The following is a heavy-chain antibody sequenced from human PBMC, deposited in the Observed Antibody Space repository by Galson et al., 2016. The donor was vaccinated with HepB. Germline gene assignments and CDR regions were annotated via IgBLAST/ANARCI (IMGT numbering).Heavy chain of an antibody. CDR2: LYSGGST. J-gene: IGHJ1*01. V-gene: IGHV3-53*01. CDR3: AVRYSSIWYFQH. Sequence: SLRLSCAASGSIVSSNDMSWVRQAPGKGLEWVSVLYSGGSTYYADSVKGRFTISRDNSKNTLYLQMNSRGAEDTAIYYCAVRYSSIWYFQHWGRGTLVSVSS. D-gene: IGHD6-13*01. CDR1: GSIVSSND.